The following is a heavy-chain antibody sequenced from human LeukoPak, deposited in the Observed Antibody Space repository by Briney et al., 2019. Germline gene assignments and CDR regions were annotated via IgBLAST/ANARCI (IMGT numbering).Heavy chain of an antibody. V-gene: IGHV3-48*03. D-gene: IGHD6-25*01. CDR2: ISSSGSTI. CDR3: ATLGAAANRYYYYMDV. Sequence: SGGSLRLSCAASGFTFSSYEMNWVRQAPGKGLEWVSYISSSGSTIYYADSVKGRFTISRDNAKNSLYLQMNSLRAEDTALYYCATLGAAANRYYYYMDVWGKGTTVTISS. J-gene: IGHJ6*03. CDR1: GFTFSSYE.